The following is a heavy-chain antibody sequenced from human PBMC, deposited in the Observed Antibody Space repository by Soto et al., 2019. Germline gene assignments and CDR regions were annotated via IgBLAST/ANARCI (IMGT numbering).Heavy chain of an antibody. CDR1: GGTFSSYT. V-gene: IGHV1-69*02. CDR3: ASPCGGDCYGGFDY. D-gene: IGHD2-21*02. CDR2: IIPILGIA. Sequence: GASVKVSCKASGGTFSSYTISWVRQAPGQGLEWMGRIIPILGIANYAQKFQGRVTITADKSTSTAYMELSSLRSEDTAVYYCASPCGGDCYGGFDYWGQGTLVTVSS. J-gene: IGHJ4*02.